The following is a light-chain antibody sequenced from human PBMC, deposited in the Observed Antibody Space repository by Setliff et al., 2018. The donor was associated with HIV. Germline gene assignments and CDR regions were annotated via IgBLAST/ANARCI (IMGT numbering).Light chain of an antibody. V-gene: IGLV1-47*01. CDR2: RND. J-gene: IGLJ2*01. Sequence: QSVLAQPPSASGTPGQRVIISCSGSNSNIGNNFVHWYQQLPGTAPKLLIYRNDQRPSGVPDRFSGSKPGTSASLAISGLRSEDEAAYYCAAWDDSLSGVVFGGGTQLT. CDR1: NSNIGNNF. CDR3: AAWDDSLSGVV.